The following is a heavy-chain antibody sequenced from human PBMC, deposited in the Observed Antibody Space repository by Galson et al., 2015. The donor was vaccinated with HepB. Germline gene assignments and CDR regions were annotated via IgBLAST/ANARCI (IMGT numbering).Heavy chain of an antibody. J-gene: IGHJ4*02. CDR3: TTALLGL. CDR1: GFTLSNAW. V-gene: IGHV3-15*05. CDR2: IKSKTDGGTT. D-gene: IGHD1-7*01. Sequence: SLRLSCAASGFTLSNAWMSWVRQAPGRGLEYIGRIKSKTDGGTTDNAAPVKGRFTISRDDSKNTLYLQMNSLKTEDTAVYYCTTALLGLWGQGTLVTVSS.